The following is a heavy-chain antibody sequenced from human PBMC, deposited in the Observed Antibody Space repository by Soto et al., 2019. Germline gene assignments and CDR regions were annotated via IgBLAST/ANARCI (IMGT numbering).Heavy chain of an antibody. J-gene: IGHJ4*02. CDR1: GFTFSTYG. CDR2: IWYDGSKK. V-gene: IGHV3-33*06. CDR3: VKDHCGGDCYSNPYFDY. D-gene: IGHD2-21*02. Sequence: QVQLVESGGGVVQPGRSLRLSCAASGFTFSTYGIHWVRQAPGKGLEWLAVIWYDGSKKYYADSVQGRFTISRDNSKNTAYLQMNSLRAEDTAVYYCVKDHCGGDCYSNPYFDYWGQGTLVTVSS.